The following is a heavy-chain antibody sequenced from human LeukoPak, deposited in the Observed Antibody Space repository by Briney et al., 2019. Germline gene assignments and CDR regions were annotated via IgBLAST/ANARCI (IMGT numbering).Heavy chain of an antibody. V-gene: IGHV3-11*04. CDR3: ASKFWAAGRDY. J-gene: IGHJ4*02. CDR1: GFTFSDYY. CDR2: ISSSGSTI. Sequence: SGGSLRLSCAASGFTFSDYYMSWIRQAPGKGLERVSYISSSGSTIYYADSVKGRFTISRDNAKNSLYLQMNSLRAEDTAVYYCASKFWAAGRDYWGQGTLVTVSS. D-gene: IGHD6-13*01.